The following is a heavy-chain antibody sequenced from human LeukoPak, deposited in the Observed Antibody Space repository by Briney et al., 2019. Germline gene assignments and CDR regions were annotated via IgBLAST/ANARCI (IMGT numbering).Heavy chain of an antibody. CDR1: GFTFSDYY. CDR2: ISSSGSTI. V-gene: IGHV3-11*01. J-gene: IGHJ2*01. Sequence: PGGSLRLSCAASGFTFSDYYMRWIRQAPGKGLEWVSYISSSGSTIYYADSVKGRFTISRDNAKNSLYLQMNSLRAEDTAVYYCARDRRHLRGYFDLWGRGTLVTVSS. CDR3: ARDRRHLRGYFDL.